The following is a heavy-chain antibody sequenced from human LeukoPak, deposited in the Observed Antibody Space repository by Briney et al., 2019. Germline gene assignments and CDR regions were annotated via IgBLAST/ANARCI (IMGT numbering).Heavy chain of an antibody. D-gene: IGHD3-22*01. CDR3: ARDSYPYYDSSGYYYGGFCY. Sequence: GGSLRLSCAASGFTFSSYWMSWVRQAPGKGLEWVANIKQDGSETYYVDSVKGRFTISRDNAKNSLYLQMNSLRAEDTAVYYCARDSYPYYDSSGYYYGGFCYWGKGTLVTVSS. CDR2: IKQDGSET. J-gene: IGHJ4*02. V-gene: IGHV3-7*01. CDR1: GFTFSSYW.